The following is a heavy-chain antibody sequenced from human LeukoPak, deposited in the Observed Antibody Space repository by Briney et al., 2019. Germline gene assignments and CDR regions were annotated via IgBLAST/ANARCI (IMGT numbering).Heavy chain of an antibody. CDR2: INAYNGNT. CDR1: GYTFTSYG. CDR3: ARAGETIFGAPNWFDP. Sequence: ASVKVSCKASGYTFTSYGISWVRQAPGQGLEWMGWINAYNGNTNYAQKLQGRVTMTTDTSTSTAYMELRSLRSDDTAVYYCARAGETIFGAPNWFDPWGQGTLVTVSS. V-gene: IGHV1-18*01. J-gene: IGHJ5*02. D-gene: IGHD3-3*01.